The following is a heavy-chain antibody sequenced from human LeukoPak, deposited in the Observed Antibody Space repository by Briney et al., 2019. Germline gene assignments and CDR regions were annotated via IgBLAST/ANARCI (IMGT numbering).Heavy chain of an antibody. CDR2: IYSGGST. Sequence: GGSLRLSCAASGFIVSSKDMSWVRQAPGKGLEWVSVIYSGGSTYYADSVRGRFTISRDNAKNSLYLQMNSLRAEDTAVYYCARVTGPYYYYYGMDVWGQGTTVTVSS. J-gene: IGHJ6*02. V-gene: IGHV3-53*01. CDR3: ARVTGPYYYYYGMDV. CDR1: GFIVSSKD.